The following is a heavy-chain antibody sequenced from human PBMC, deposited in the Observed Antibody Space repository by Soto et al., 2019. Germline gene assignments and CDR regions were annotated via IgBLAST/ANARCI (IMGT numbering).Heavy chain of an antibody. J-gene: IGHJ6*02. Sequence: PGESLKISCQGSGYSFTSYWIGWVRQMPGKGLEWMGIIYPGDSDTRYSPSFQGQVTISADKSISTAYLQWSSLKASDTAMYYCARRGRGSYHYYYGMDVWGQGTTVTVSS. D-gene: IGHD3-16*01. CDR1: GYSFTSYW. CDR3: ARRGRGSYHYYYGMDV. CDR2: IYPGDSDT. V-gene: IGHV5-51*01.